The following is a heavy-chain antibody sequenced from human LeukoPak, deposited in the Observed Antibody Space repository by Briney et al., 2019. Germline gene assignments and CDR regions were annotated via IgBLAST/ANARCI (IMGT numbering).Heavy chain of an antibody. J-gene: IGHJ4*02. D-gene: IGHD3-10*01. CDR1: GFTFGDYG. CDR3: TGSFGQLTFFDY. CDR2: IRSKVYRATT. Sequence: GGSLRLSCTASGFTFGDYGMNWVRQAPGKGLEWVALIRSKVYRATTEYAASVKGRFTISRDDSKSIAYLQMNSLKTEDTAVYYCTGSFGQLTFFDYWGQGTLVTVSS. V-gene: IGHV3-49*04.